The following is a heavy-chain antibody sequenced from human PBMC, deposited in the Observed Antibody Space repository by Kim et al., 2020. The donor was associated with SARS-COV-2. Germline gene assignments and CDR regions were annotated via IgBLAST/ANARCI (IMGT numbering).Heavy chain of an antibody. D-gene: IGHD6-13*01. Sequence: ASVKVSCKASGYTFTSYAMHWVRQAPGQRLEWMGWINAGNGNTKYSQKFQGRVTITRDTSASTAYMELSSLRSEDTAVYYCAREGPEGSSWYVVWASGAEDYYGMDVWGQGPTVTVSS. J-gene: IGHJ6*02. V-gene: IGHV1-3*01. CDR1: GYTFTSYA. CDR2: INAGNGNT. CDR3: AREGPEGSSWYVVWASGAEDYYGMDV.